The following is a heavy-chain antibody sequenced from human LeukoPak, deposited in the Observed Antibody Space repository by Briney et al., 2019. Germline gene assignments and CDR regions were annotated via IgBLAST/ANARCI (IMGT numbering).Heavy chain of an antibody. CDR3: ARDRDYYDSSAFSY. CDR1: SCTFTSYG. CDR2: ISAYNGNT. V-gene: IGHV1-18*01. Sequence: ASVKVSCKASSCTFTSYGISWVRQAPGQGLEWMGWISAYNGNTNYAQKLQGRVTMTTDTSTSTAYMELRSLRSDDTAVYYCARDRDYYDSSAFSYWGQGSLVTVSS. D-gene: IGHD3-22*01. J-gene: IGHJ4*02.